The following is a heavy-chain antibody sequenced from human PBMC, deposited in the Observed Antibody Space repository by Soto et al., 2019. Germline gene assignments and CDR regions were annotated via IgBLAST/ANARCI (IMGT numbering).Heavy chain of an antibody. V-gene: IGHV1-18*01. D-gene: IGHD3-10*01. J-gene: IGHJ4*02. CDR1: GNTFASHG. CDR3: ARVDPRGVAVVRDY. Sequence: ASVKVSGKASGNTFASHGFSWVRQAPGQGLEWMGWISGFNGQTNYALKFQGRVTLTTDTSTSTAYMELRSLRSDDTAVYFCARVDPRGVAVVRDYWGQGTLVNVSS. CDR2: ISGFNGQT.